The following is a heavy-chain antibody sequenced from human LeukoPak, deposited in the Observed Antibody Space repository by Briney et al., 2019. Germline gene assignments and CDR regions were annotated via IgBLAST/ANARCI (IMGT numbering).Heavy chain of an antibody. CDR1: GVTFSIDA. V-gene: IGHV3-23*01. CDR2: IIGSGTKT. D-gene: IGHD6-13*01. CDR3: AKDQLGLFDS. J-gene: IGHJ4*02. Sequence: GGSLRLSCAASGVTFSIDAMSWGRQAPGKGLEGISDIIGSGTKTNYADSVKGRFTISRDNSKNTLYLQMSGLRADDTAVYYCAKDQLGLFDSWGQGILVTVSS.